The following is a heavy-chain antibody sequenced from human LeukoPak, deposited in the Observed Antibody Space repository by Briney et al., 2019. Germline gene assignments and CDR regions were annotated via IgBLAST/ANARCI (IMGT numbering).Heavy chain of an antibody. CDR1: GYSFTNYW. J-gene: IGHJ4*02. V-gene: IGHV5-51*01. D-gene: IGHD3-10*01. CDR2: IYPDDSDI. CDR3: ARGSGSGSYSHWAY. Sequence: GESLKISCKGSGYSFTNYWIAWVRQMPGKGLEWMGIIYPDDSDITYSPSFQGQVTISADKSISTAYLQWSSLKASDTATYYCARGSGSGSYSHWAYWGQGTLVTVSS.